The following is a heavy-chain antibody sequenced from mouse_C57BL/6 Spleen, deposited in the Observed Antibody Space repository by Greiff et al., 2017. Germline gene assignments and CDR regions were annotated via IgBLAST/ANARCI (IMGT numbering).Heavy chain of an antibody. J-gene: IGHJ3*01. CDR1: GFNIKDYY. Sequence: VQLQQSGAELVRPGASVKLSCTASGFNIKDYYMHWVKQRPEQGLEWIGRIDPEDGATEYAPQFQGKATMTADTSSNTAYLQLSSLTSEDTAVYYCTTYYGSSYWFAYWGQGTLVTVSA. V-gene: IGHV14-1*01. D-gene: IGHD1-1*01. CDR3: TTYYGSSYWFAY. CDR2: IDPEDGAT.